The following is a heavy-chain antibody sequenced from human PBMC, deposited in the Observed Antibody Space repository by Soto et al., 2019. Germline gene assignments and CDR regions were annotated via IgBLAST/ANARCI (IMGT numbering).Heavy chain of an antibody. CDR1: GFTFSSYA. J-gene: IGHJ4*02. CDR2: ISGSGGST. V-gene: IGHV3-23*01. D-gene: IGHD3-22*01. Sequence: PGGSLRLSCAASGFTFSSYAMSWVRQAPGKGLEWVSAISGSGGSTYYADSVKGRFTISRDNSKNTLYLQRNSLRAEDTAVYYCAKDPEYYYDSSGSYYFDYWGQGTLVTVSS. CDR3: AKDPEYYYDSSGSYYFDY.